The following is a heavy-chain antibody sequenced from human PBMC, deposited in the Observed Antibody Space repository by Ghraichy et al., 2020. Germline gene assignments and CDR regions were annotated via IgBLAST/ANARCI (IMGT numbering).Heavy chain of an antibody. CDR3: AKELLTGTQCSDY. CDR2: ISSGGVIT. CDR1: GFTFSSYS. J-gene: IGHJ4*02. Sequence: GGSLRLSCAASGFTFSSYSMNWFRRAPGKGLEWVSVISSGGVITYYADSVKGRFTISRDNSKNTLYLQMNSLRAEDTALYYCAKELLTGTQCSDYWGQGTLVTVSS. D-gene: IGHD3-9*01. V-gene: IGHV3-23*01.